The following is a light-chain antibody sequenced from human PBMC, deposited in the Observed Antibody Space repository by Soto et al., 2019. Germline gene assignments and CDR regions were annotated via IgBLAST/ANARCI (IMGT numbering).Light chain of an antibody. V-gene: IGKV4-1*01. CDR3: QQRNNWPLT. CDR1: DSIFYSSNNKNY. J-gene: IGKJ4*02. Sequence: DIVMTQSPDSLAVSLGERATICCQSSDSIFYSSNNKNYLAWYQQNSGQPLKLLIYWASTRESGVPDRFSGSGSGTDFTLTISSLEPEDFAVYYCQQRNNWPLTFGGGTKVDI. CDR2: WAS.